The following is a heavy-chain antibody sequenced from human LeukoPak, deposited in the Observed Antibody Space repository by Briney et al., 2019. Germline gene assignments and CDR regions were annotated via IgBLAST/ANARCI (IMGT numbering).Heavy chain of an antibody. V-gene: IGHV4-34*01. D-gene: IGHD3-16*01. Sequence: SETLSLTCAVYGGSFSGYYWSWIRQPPGKGLEWIGEINHSGSTNYNPSLKSRVTISVDTSKNQFSLKLSSVTAADTAVYYCARGGGDLGWFDPWGQGTLVTVSS. CDR1: GGSFSGYY. J-gene: IGHJ5*02. CDR3: ARGGGDLGWFDP. CDR2: INHSGST.